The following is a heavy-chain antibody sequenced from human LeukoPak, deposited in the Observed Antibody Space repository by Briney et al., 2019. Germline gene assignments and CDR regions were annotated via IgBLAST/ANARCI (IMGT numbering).Heavy chain of an antibody. CDR1: GDSPSSKSAA. D-gene: IGHD6-19*01. J-gene: IGHJ4*02. V-gene: IGHV6-1*01. Sequence: SQTLSLTCALSGDSPSSKSAACNSIRQTPSRGLEWLGRTYYRSKWYNDYAVSVKSRITINPDTSKNQFSVQLNSVTPEDTAVYYCARDVGGYSSGWVFDYWGQGTLVTVSS. CDR3: ARDVGGYSSGWVFDY. CDR2: TYYRSKWYN.